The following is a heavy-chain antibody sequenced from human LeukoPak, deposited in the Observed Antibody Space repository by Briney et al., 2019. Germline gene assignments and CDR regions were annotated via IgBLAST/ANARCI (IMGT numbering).Heavy chain of an antibody. J-gene: IGHJ3*02. CDR1: GGSISSGSYY. V-gene: IGHV4-61*02. CDR2: IYTSGST. Sequence: IPSETLSLTCTVSGGSISSGSYYWSWIRQPAGKGLEWIGRIYTSGSTNYNPSLKSRVTISVDTSKNQFSLKLSSVTAADTAVYYCARALNWNDPDDAFDIWGQGTMVTVSS. CDR3: ARALNWNDPDDAFDI. D-gene: IGHD1-20*01.